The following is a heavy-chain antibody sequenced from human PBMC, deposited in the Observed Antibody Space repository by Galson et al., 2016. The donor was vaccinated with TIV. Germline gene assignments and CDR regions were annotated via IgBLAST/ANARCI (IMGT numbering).Heavy chain of an antibody. V-gene: IGHV1-69*13. D-gene: IGHD3-22*01. CDR2: IVPIFGTA. J-gene: IGHJ4*02. CDR1: GGTFSSYA. Sequence: SVKVSCKVSGGTFSSYAITWVRQAPGQGLEWMGRIVPIFGTANYAQKFQGRVTITADELTTTAYMDLSSLRSEDTAFYYCARNQYYCDSSAYDWGRGTLVTVSS. CDR3: ARNQYYCDSSAYD.